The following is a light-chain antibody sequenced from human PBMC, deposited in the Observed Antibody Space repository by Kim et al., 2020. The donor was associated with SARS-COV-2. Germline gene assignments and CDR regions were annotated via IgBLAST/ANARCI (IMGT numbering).Light chain of an antibody. CDR1: QDISNY. V-gene: IGKV1-33*01. Sequence: SASVGDRVTITCQASQDISNYLNWYQQKPGKVPKLLIYETSNLETGVPSRFSGSGSGTDFTFTISSLQPEDIATYYCQHYDTLPYTFGQGTKLEI. CDR3: QHYDTLPYT. CDR2: ETS. J-gene: IGKJ2*01.